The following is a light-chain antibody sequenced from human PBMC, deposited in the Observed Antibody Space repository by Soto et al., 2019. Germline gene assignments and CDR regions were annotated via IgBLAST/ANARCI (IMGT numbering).Light chain of an antibody. V-gene: IGKV1-39*01. CDR2: GAS. Sequence: DIQMTQSPSSLSASVGDRVTITCRASHRTGNYLNWYQQKPGKAPKLLIHGASNLQIGVPSRFTGNGSGKDFILTIANLQPEDFATYDCQQSYSTHTWTVGQGTKVDIK. CDR1: HRTGNY. J-gene: IGKJ1*01. CDR3: QQSYSTHTWT.